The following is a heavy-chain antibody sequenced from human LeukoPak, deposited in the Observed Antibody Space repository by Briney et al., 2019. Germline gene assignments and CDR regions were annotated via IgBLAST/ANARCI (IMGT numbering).Heavy chain of an antibody. D-gene: IGHD6-13*01. J-gene: IGHJ6*02. CDR3: ARDQYSSSPFYYYGMDV. CDR2: ISWNSGSI. Sequence: GRSLRLSCAASGFTFDDYAMHWVRQAPGKGLEWVSGISWNSGSIGYAASVKGRFTISRDNAKNSLYLQMNSLRPEDTALYYCARDQYSSSPFYYYGMDVWGQGTTVTVSS. V-gene: IGHV3-9*01. CDR1: GFTFDDYA.